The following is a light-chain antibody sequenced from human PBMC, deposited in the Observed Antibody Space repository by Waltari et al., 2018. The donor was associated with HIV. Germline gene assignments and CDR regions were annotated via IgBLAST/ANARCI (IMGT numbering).Light chain of an antibody. Sequence: QSVLTQPPSTSGTPGQRVTISCSGTDSNIGTNSVNWYQHLPGTAPKVLIYRNDQRPSGVPDRLSASKSGTSASLAISGLQSGDEAHYYCASNRLDYTLIFGGGTKLTVL. CDR2: RND. CDR3: ASNRLDYTLI. V-gene: IGLV1-44*01. J-gene: IGLJ2*01. CDR1: DSNIGTNS.